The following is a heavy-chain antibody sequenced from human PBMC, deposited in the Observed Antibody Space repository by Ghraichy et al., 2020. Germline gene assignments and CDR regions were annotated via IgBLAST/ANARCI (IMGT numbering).Heavy chain of an antibody. CDR2: IRSKAYGGTT. J-gene: IGHJ6*03. CDR3: TSHSWYSSGWYYYYYMDV. V-gene: IGHV3-49*03. CDR1: GFSFGDYV. Sequence: GGSLRLSCTASGFSFGDYVMSWFRQAPGKGLEWVGFIRSKAYGGTTEYAASVKGRFTISRDDSKSIAYLQMNSLKTEDTAVYCCTSHSWYSSGWYYYYYMDVWGKGTTVAVSS. D-gene: IGHD6-19*01.